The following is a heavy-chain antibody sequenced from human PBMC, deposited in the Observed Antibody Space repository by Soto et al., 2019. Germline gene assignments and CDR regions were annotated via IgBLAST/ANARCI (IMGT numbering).Heavy chain of an antibody. Sequence: PGGSLRLSCAASGFTFSSYAMSWVRQAPGKGLEGGSAISGSGGSTYYADSVKGRFTIARDNSKNTLYLQMNSLRAEDTAVYYCARGDYGDYNFAFDIWGQGAMVTV. V-gene: IGHV3-23*01. CDR2: ISGSGGST. CDR3: ARGDYGDYNFAFDI. D-gene: IGHD4-17*01. CDR1: GFTFSSYA. J-gene: IGHJ3*02.